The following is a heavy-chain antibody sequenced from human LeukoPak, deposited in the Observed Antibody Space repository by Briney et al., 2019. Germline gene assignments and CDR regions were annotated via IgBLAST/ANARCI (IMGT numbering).Heavy chain of an antibody. J-gene: IGHJ4*02. CDR2: IYTSGST. CDR1: GGSISSYY. Sequence: SETLSLTCTVSGGSISSYYWSWIRQPPGKGLEWIGRIYTSGSTNYNPSLKSRVTISVDTSKNQFSLKLSSVTAADTAVYYCARRLYYDFWSGYSSDLIFDYWGQGTLVTVSS. V-gene: IGHV4-4*08. D-gene: IGHD3-3*01. CDR3: ARRLYYDFWSGYSSDLIFDY.